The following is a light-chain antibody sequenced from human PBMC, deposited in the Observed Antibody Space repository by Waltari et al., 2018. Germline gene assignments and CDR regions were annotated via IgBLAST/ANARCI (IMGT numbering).Light chain of an antibody. Sequence: QSALTQPASVSGTPGQSIPISCTGTNSDVGNYNLVSWYQHHPGEAPKLMICEVIKRPSGVSNRFSCSTSGNTASLTISGLQAEDEADYYCCSYAGSGTYVFGTGTKVTVL. V-gene: IGLV2-23*02. J-gene: IGLJ1*01. CDR1: NSDVGNYNL. CDR3: CSYAGSGTYV. CDR2: EVI.